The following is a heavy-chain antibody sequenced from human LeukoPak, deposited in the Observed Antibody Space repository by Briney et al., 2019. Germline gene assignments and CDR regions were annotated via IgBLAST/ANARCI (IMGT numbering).Heavy chain of an antibody. D-gene: IGHD1-1*01. Sequence: PGGSLRLSCAASGFTFSDYYMSWIRQAPGKGLEWVSYISRGGNTIYYADSVKGRFTISRDNAKNSLHLQMYSLRAEDTAVYFCARVEATTGRNYHYYYMDVWGKGTTVTVSS. J-gene: IGHJ6*03. CDR2: ISRGGNTI. CDR1: GFTFSDYY. V-gene: IGHV3-11*04. CDR3: ARVEATTGRNYHYYYMDV.